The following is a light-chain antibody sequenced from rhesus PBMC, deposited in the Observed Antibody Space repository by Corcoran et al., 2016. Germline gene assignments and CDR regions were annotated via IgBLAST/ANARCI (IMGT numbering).Light chain of an antibody. J-gene: IGKJ2*01. CDR3: YQHSSGYS. Sequence: QVILTQSPATLSLSPGERATLSCRASQSVSSYLAWYQQKPGQAPRHLIYGASSRATGIPERLRGSGSGTDFTLTMSSLGPEEVGVYHCYQHSSGYSFGQGTKVEIK. V-gene: IGKV3-10*01. CDR1: QSVSSY. CDR2: GAS.